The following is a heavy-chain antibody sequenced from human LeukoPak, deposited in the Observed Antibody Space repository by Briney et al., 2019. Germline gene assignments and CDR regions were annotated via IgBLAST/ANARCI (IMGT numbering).Heavy chain of an antibody. V-gene: IGHV3-48*03. CDR2: ISSGGSPI. J-gene: IGHJ3*02. CDR1: GFTVSTYE. D-gene: IGHD1/OR15-1a*01. CDR3: AKENTEDAFDI. Sequence: PGGSLRLSCAASGFTVSTYEMSWVRQAPGKGLEWVSYISSGGSPIYYADSVKGRFTISRDNAKNSLFLQTNSLRAEDTAVYHCAKENTEDAFDIWGQGTMVTVSS.